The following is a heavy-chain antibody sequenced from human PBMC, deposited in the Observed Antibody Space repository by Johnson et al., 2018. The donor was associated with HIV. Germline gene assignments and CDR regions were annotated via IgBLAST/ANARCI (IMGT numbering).Heavy chain of an antibody. CDR1: GITVSSNY. D-gene: IGHD1-26*01. V-gene: IGHV3-66*01. CDR2: IYSGGST. J-gene: IGHJ3*02. Sequence: VQLVESGGGVVQPGRSLRLSCAASGITVSSNYMSWVRQAPGKGLEWVSVIYSGGSTYYADSVKGRFTISRVNSKNTLYLQMNSLRAEDTAVYYCARDYSGSYYDYAFDIWGQGTMVTVSS. CDR3: ARDYSGSYYDYAFDI.